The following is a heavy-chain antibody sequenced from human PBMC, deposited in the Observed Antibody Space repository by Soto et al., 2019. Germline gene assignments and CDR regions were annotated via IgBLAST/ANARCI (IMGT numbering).Heavy chain of an antibody. CDR1: GYPVTAYY. Sequence: QLHLVQSGAVVKKPGASVTVSCSASGYPVTAYYMHWVRQAPGRGLEWMGGINPATGAAKYTQTCQGRVTMTRDTSTGTGFMELSGLTSEDTAVFYCARGGGVGVAGSAAFDMWGQGTLVTVSS. D-gene: IGHD3-3*01. J-gene: IGHJ3*02. V-gene: IGHV1-2*02. CDR3: ARGGGVGVAGSAAFDM. CDR2: INPATGAA.